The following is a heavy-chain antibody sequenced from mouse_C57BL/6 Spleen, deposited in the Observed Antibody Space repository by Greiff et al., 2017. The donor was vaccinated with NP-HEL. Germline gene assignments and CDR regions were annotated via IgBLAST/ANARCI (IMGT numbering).Heavy chain of an antibody. J-gene: IGHJ4*01. CDR1: GYTFTSYG. CDR2: IYPRSGNT. CDR3: ARSKGPLYDGYYEAMDY. V-gene: IGHV1-81*01. Sequence: QVQLQQSGAELARPGASVKLSCKASGYTFTSYGISWVKQRTGQGLEWIGEIYPRSGNTYYNEKFKGKATLTADKSSSTAYMELRSLTSEDSAVYFCARSKGPLYDGYYEAMDYWGQGPSVTVSS. D-gene: IGHD2-3*01.